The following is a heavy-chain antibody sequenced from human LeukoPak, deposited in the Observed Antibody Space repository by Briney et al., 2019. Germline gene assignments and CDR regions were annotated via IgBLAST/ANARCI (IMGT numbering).Heavy chain of an antibody. CDR3: ARKYCSTTSCLFDN. Sequence: GGSLRLSCAASGFTFSSYEMNWVRQAPGKGLQWVSDISSSGTTIYYADSVKGRFTISRDNAKNSLYLQMNSLRAEDTAVHYCARKYCSTTSCLFDNWGQGTLVTVSS. D-gene: IGHD2-2*01. J-gene: IGHJ4*02. CDR2: ISSSGTTI. V-gene: IGHV3-48*03. CDR1: GFTFSSYE.